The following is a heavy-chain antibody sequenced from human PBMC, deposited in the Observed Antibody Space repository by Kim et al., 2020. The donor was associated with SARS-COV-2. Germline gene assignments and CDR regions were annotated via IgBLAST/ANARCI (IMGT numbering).Heavy chain of an antibody. Sequence: SETLSLTCTVSGGSVSSGSYYWSWIRQPPGKGLEWIGYIYYSGSTNYNPSLKSRVTISVDTSKNQFSLKLSSVTAADTAVYYCARGSGDGGPFDYWGQGTLVTVSS. V-gene: IGHV4-61*01. CDR3: ARGSGDGGPFDY. CDR2: IYYSGST. D-gene: IGHD3-10*01. CDR1: GGSVSSGSYY. J-gene: IGHJ4*02.